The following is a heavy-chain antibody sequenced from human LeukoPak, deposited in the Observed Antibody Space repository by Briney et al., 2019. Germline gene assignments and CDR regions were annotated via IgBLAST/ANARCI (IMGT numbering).Heavy chain of an antibody. J-gene: IGHJ4*02. Sequence: GGSLRLSCAASGVTIADYGMSWVRQVPGKGLEWVSGINWDGEATSYADSVKGRFTISRDNAKKSMYLEMNSLRDEDTALYYCARDLSSSWYSLAYWGQGTLVTVSS. V-gene: IGHV3-20*04. CDR3: ARDLSSSWYSLAY. CDR1: GVTIADYG. D-gene: IGHD6-13*01. CDR2: INWDGEAT.